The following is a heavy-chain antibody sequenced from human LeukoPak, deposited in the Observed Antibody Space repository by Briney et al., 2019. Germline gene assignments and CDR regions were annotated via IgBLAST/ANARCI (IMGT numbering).Heavy chain of an antibody. CDR1: GGSFSGYY. D-gene: IGHD2-2*02. J-gene: IGHJ4*02. V-gene: IGHV4-34*01. Sequence: PSETLSLTCAVYGGSFSGYYWSWIRQPPGKGLEWIGEINHRGSTNYNPSLKSRVTISVDTSKNQFSLKLSSVTAADTAVYYCARGPYLVDIVVVPAAISPIFDYWGQGTLVTVSS. CDR2: INHRGST. CDR3: ARGPYLVDIVVVPAAISPIFDY.